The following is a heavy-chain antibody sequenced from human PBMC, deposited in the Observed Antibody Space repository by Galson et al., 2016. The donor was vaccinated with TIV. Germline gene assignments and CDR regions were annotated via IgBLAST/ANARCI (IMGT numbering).Heavy chain of an antibody. CDR2: IGTIGDT. D-gene: IGHD2-15*01. V-gene: IGHV3-13*01. J-gene: IGHJ3*02. CDR1: GFTFSSHD. CDR3: ARGGGPLTDYYRSVGPLDAFDI. Sequence: SLRLSCAASGFTFSSHDMYWVRQTTGKRLEWVSAIGTIGDTFYADSVKGRFTISRENAKSSLYLQMNTLRAGDTAVYYCARGGGPLTDYYRSVGPLDAFDIWGQGTMVTVSS.